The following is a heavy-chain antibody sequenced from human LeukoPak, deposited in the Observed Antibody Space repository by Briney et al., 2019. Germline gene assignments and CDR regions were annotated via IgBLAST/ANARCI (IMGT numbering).Heavy chain of an antibody. J-gene: IGHJ4*02. CDR2: IWYDGSNK. Sequence: PGGSLRLSCAASGFTFSSYGMHWARQAPGKGLEWVAVIWYDGSNKYYADSVKGRFTISRDNSKNTLYLQMNSLRAEDTAVYYSAKDFRVGATYFDYWGQGTLVTVSS. D-gene: IGHD1-26*01. CDR1: GFTFSSYG. CDR3: AKDFRVGATYFDY. V-gene: IGHV3-33*06.